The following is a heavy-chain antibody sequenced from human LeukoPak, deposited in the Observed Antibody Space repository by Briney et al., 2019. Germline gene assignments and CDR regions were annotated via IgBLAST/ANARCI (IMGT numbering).Heavy chain of an antibody. J-gene: IGHJ4*02. V-gene: IGHV4-34*01. CDR2: INHSGST. CDR3: ARGPGYSGYESIDY. CDR1: GGSFSGYY. Sequence: SETLSLNCAVYGGSFSGYYWSWIRKPPGKGLEWIGEINHSGSTNYNPSLKSRVTISVDTSKNQFSLKLSSVTAADTAVYYCARGPGYSGYESIDYWGQGTLVTVSS. D-gene: IGHD5-12*01.